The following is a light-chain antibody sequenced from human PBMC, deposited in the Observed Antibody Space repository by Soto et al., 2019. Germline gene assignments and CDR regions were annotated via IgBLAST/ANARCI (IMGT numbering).Light chain of an antibody. CDR3: QQYVNWPPRYT. V-gene: IGKV3-15*01. J-gene: IGKJ2*01. CDR2: SAS. CDR1: QSVSSN. Sequence: EIVMTQSPATLSVSPGERATLSCRASQSVSSNLAWYQQKPGQAPRLLIYSASTRATGIPGRFSGSGSGTEITLTISGLQSEDFAVYYCQQYVNWPPRYTFGQGTKLEIK.